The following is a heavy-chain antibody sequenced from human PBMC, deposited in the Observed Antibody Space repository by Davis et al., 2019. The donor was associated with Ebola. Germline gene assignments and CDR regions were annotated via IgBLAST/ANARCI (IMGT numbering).Heavy chain of an antibody. Sequence: PGGSLRLSCAASGFTFSRYSMNWVRQATGKGLEWVSSISSSSSYIFYADSVKGRFTISRDNAKNSLYLQMNSLRAEDTAVYYCARRYYDTSGYPFDYWGQGTLVTVSS. CDR3: ARRYYDTSGYPFDY. J-gene: IGHJ4*02. D-gene: IGHD3-22*01. CDR1: GFTFSRYS. V-gene: IGHV3-21*01. CDR2: ISSSSSYI.